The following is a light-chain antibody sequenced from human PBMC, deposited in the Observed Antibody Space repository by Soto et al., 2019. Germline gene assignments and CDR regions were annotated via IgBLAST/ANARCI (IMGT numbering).Light chain of an antibody. Sequence: DIQMSHSPYSLSASVGDRVSITCRASQRISSYLNWYQQKPGKAPKLLISVASSLQSGVPSRFSGDGSETDVTLTISSLQPEEAGIDYCKQRFTTPFTFGPGTKVDIK. CDR2: VAS. CDR3: KQRFTTPFT. V-gene: IGKV1-39*01. CDR1: QRISSY. J-gene: IGKJ3*01.